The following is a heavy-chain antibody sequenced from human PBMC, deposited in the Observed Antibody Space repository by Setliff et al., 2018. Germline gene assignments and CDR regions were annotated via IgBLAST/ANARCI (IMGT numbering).Heavy chain of an antibody. CDR1: GYTFTSYG. J-gene: IGHJ4*02. CDR2: ISAYNGNT. CDR3: ARVLVGHDFWSGYYQTMPHFDY. V-gene: IGHV1-18*01. Sequence: ASVKVSCKASGYTFTSYGISWVRQAPGQGLEWMGWISAYNGNTNYAQKLQGRVTMTPDTSTSTAYMELRSLRSDDTAVYYCARVLVGHDFWSGYYQTMPHFDYWGQGTLVTVSS. D-gene: IGHD3-3*01.